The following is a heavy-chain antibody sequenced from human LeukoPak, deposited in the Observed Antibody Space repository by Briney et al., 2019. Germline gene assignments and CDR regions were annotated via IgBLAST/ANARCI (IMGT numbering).Heavy chain of an antibody. CDR2: IYYSGST. CDR1: GGSISSYY. CDR3: AREGGNILTGYHYYFDY. D-gene: IGHD3-9*01. J-gene: IGHJ4*02. V-gene: IGHV4-59*12. Sequence: SETLSLTCTVSGGSISSYYWSWIRQPPGKGLEWIGYIYYSGSTSYNPSLKSRVTISVDTSKNQFSLKLSSVTAADTAVYYCAREGGNILTGYHYYFDYWGQGTLVTVSS.